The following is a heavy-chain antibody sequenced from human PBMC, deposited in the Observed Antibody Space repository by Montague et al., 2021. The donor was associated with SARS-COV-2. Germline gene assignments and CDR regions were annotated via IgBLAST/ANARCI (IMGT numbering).Heavy chain of an antibody. CDR3: ARQVWRKDFDF. D-gene: IGHD1-14*01. Sequence: SETLSLTCSVSGGSISRSDYYWAWIRQAPGKGLDWIATVHNSGTTYSNTSLKSRVFIPLDTSKNQFSLKLTSVTAADTSVYFCARQVWRKDFDFWGQGILVSVST. CDR2: VHNSGTT. J-gene: IGHJ4*02. CDR1: GGSISRSDYY. V-gene: IGHV4-39*01.